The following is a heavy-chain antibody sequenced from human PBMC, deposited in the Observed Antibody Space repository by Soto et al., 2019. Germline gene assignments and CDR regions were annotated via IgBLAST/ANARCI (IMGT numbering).Heavy chain of an antibody. Sequence: SLRLSCVGSGFIFEDFATNWVRQVPGKGLEWVSGISWNSATLAYADSVKGRFIVSRDNAKNILYLQMNSLRAEDAALYYCAKDVGSYYYDTSAYLYDSWGQGTLVTVSS. J-gene: IGHJ4*02. CDR2: ISWNSATL. CDR1: GFIFEDFA. CDR3: AKDVGSYYYDTSAYLYDS. V-gene: IGHV3-9*01. D-gene: IGHD3-22*01.